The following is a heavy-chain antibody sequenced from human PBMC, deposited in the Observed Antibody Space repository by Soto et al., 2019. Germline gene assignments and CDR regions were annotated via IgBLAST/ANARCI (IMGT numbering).Heavy chain of an antibody. J-gene: IGHJ3*02. CDR3: ARLGDIVVVPAAYEDAFDI. V-gene: IGHV4-59*08. CDR2: IYYSGST. D-gene: IGHD2-2*01. CDR1: GGSISSYY. Sequence: SETLSLTCTVSGGSISSYYWSWIRQPPGKGLEWIGYIYYSGSTNYNPSLKSRVTISVDTSKNQFSLKLSSVTAADTAVYYCARLGDIVVVPAAYEDAFDIWGQGTMVTVSS.